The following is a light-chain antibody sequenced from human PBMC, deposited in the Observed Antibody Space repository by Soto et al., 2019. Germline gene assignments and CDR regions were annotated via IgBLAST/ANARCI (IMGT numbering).Light chain of an antibody. J-gene: IGLJ1*01. V-gene: IGLV2-14*01. CDR2: GVS. Sequence: QSALTQPDSVSGSPGQSITISCTGSNSDIGGYNYVSWYQQYPGKAPKVMIYGVSNRPSGVSNRFSGSKSGNTASLTISGLHAENEADYYCSSYASTSPYVFGTGTKVTVL. CDR3: SSYASTSPYV. CDR1: NSDIGGYNY.